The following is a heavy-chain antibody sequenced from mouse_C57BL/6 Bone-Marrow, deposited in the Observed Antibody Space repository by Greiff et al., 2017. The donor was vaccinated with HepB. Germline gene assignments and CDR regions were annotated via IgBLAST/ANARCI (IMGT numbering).Heavy chain of an antibody. V-gene: IGHV1-50*01. J-gene: IGHJ3*01. Sequence: QVQLQQPGAELVKPGASVKLSCKASGYTFTSYWMQWVKQRPGQGLEWIGEIDPSDSYIKYNQKFKGKSTLTVDTSSSTAYMQLRSLASEDSSVYDRERRASVRYWFAYWGQGTLVTVSA. CDR2: IDPSDSYI. CDR3: ERRASVRYWFAY. D-gene: IGHD2-14*01. CDR1: GYTFTSYW.